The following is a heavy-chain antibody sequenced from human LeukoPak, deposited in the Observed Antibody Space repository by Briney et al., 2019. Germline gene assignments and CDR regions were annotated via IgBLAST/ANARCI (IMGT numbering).Heavy chain of an antibody. D-gene: IGHD1-26*01. Sequence: ASVKVSCKASGYTFPSYFMHWVRQAPGQGLEWMGGIIPVFGTANYAQKFQGRVTITADESTSTAYMELSSLRSEDTAVYYCARERVLYSGSQYLLDYWGQGTLVTVSS. J-gene: IGHJ4*02. CDR2: IIPVFGTA. CDR3: ARERVLYSGSQYLLDY. V-gene: IGHV1-69*13. CDR1: GYTFPSYF.